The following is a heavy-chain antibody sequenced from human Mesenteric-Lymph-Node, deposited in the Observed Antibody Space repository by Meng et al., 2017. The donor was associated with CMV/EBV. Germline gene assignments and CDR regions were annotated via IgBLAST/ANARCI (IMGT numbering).Heavy chain of an antibody. J-gene: IGHJ4*02. CDR3: ASPGGMYFYKY. Sequence: LSLTCAASTFTFGDYTMHWVRQAPGKGLEWVALISYDGHSKYYGDSVKGRFTISRDNSKSTLYLQMNSLRPEDTAMYYCASPGGMYFYKYWGQGTLVTVSS. CDR1: TFTFGDYT. CDR2: ISYDGHSK. D-gene: IGHD1-26*01. V-gene: IGHV3-30-3*01.